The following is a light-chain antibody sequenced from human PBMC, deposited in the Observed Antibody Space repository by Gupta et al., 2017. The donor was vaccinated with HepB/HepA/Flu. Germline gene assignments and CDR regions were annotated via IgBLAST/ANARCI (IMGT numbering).Light chain of an antibody. CDR3: HSRDRSGKHHV. CDR2: AKN. V-gene: IGLV3-19*01. Sequence: SSELTQDPAVSVALGQTVRVTCQGDSLRRYYATWYQQKPGQAPVLVIDAKNSRPSGIPDRFSVSTSGNTSSLTITGAQAEDEADYYCHSRDRSGKHHVFGTGTKVTVL. J-gene: IGLJ1*01. CDR1: SLRRYY.